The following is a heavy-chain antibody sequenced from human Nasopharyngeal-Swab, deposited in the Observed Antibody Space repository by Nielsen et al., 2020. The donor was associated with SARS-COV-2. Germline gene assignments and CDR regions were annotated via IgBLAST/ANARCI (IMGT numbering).Heavy chain of an antibody. J-gene: IGHJ4*02. D-gene: IGHD2-15*01. CDR3: AMIGGSVIDY. V-gene: IGHV3-43*01. Sequence: GGSLRLSCAASGFTFDDYTMHWVRQAPGKGLEWVSLISWDGGSTYYADSVKGRFTISRDNSKNSLYLQTNSLRTEDTALYYCAMIGGSVIDYWGQGTLVTVSS. CDR1: GFTFDDYT. CDR2: ISWDGGST.